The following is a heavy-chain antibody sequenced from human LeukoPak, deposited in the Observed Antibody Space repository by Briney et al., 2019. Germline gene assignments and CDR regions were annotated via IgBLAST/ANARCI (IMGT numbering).Heavy chain of an antibody. CDR3: ARLRGYSYSLDN. CDR2: ISSSRSFT. Sequence: GSVRLSCAASGFMFSDHYMSWIRQAPGHGLEAGAYISSSRSFTNYAHTVKGRFTIPSDTAKNALYLQTNRRRAEGAAAYYCARLRGYSYSLDNWGQGNLVTVSS. V-gene: IGHV3-11*03. J-gene: IGHJ4*02. D-gene: IGHD5-18*01. CDR1: GFMFSDHY.